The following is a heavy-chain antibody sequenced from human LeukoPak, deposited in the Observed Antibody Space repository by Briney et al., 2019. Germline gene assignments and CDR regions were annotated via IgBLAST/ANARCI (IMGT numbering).Heavy chain of an antibody. CDR2: IKSKTYGGTT. Sequence: GGSLRLSCAASGFTFSDAWMNWVRQAPGKGLEWIGRIKSKTYGGTTDYAAPMEGRFTISRDDSKNTLYLQINSLKTEDTAVYYCTTPLYGDSGGWGQGTLVTVSS. CDR1: GFTFSDAW. CDR3: TTPLYGDSGG. D-gene: IGHD4-17*01. V-gene: IGHV3-15*01. J-gene: IGHJ4*02.